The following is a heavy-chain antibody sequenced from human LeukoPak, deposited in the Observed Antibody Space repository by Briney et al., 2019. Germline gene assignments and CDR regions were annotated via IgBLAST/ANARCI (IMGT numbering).Heavy chain of an antibody. CDR1: GGSISSYC. J-gene: IGHJ6*03. Sequence: SSETLSLTCTVSGGSISSYCWSWIRQPPGKGLEWIGYIYYSGSTNYNPSLKSRVTISVDTSKNQFSLKLSSVTAADTAVYYCARYIFLEWFSVGNYMDVWGKGTTVTVSS. D-gene: IGHD3-3*01. CDR2: IYYSGST. CDR3: ARYIFLEWFSVGNYMDV. V-gene: IGHV4-59*01.